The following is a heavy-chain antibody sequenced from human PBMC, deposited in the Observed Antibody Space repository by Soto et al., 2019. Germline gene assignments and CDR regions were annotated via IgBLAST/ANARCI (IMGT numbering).Heavy chain of an antibody. D-gene: IGHD2-15*01. Sequence: QVQLQESGPGLVKPSETLSLTCTVSGGSISSYYWSWIRQPPGKGLEWIGYIYYSGSTNYNPSLKSRVTIXXDXSXTQFSLQLSSVTAADTAVYYCARDCSGGRCSDAFDIWGQGTMVTVSS. V-gene: IGHV4-59*01. CDR3: ARDCSGGRCSDAFDI. CDR1: GGSISSYY. J-gene: IGHJ3*02. CDR2: IYYSGST.